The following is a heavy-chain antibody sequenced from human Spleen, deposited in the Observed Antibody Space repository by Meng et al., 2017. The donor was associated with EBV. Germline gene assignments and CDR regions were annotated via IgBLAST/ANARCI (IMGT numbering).Heavy chain of an antibody. CDR1: GGSIIRDGYY. Sequence: VQLQESGPGLVKPSKTLSLTCVVSGGSIIRDGYYCSWIRQSPGKGLEWIGYIYYTESTYYNPSLKSRVAISVDTSKNQFSLNLRSVTAADTALYYCARTNWSAPYNFDDWGQGTLVTASS. D-gene: IGHD1-1*01. J-gene: IGHJ4*02. CDR2: IYYTEST. CDR3: ARTNWSAPYNFDD. V-gene: IGHV4-30-4*01.